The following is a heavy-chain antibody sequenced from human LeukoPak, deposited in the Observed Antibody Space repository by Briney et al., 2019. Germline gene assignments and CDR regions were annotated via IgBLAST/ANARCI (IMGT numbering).Heavy chain of an antibody. CDR3: ARDLPHEGYYYYMDV. J-gene: IGHJ6*03. D-gene: IGHD5/OR15-5a*01. Sequence: ASVKVSCTASGYTFTSYGISWVRQAPGQGLEWMGWISAYNGNTNYAQKLQGRVTMTTDTSTSTAYMELRSLRSDDTAVYYCARDLPHEGYYYYMDVWGKGTTVTISS. V-gene: IGHV1-18*01. CDR1: GYTFTSYG. CDR2: ISAYNGNT.